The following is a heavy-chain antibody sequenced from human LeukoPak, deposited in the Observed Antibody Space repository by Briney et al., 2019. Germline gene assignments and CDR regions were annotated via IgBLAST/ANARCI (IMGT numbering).Heavy chain of an antibody. CDR1: GFMFRSFE. J-gene: IGHJ4*02. CDR3: ALLAVASDFDY. CDR2: ISSGATTM. V-gene: IGHV3-48*03. Sequence: GGSLRLSCAASGFMFRSFEMYWVRQAPGKGLEWIAYISSGATTMYYADSVKGRFTISRGDAKNSLFLQMKSLRAEDTAVYYCALLAVASDFDYWGQGALVTVSS. D-gene: IGHD6-19*01.